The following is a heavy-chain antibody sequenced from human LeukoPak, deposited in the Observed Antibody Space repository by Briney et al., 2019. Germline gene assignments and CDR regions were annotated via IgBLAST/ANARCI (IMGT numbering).Heavy chain of an antibody. Sequence: PGGSLRLSCAASGFTFSSYWMSWVRQAPGKGLEWVANIKQDGSEKYYVDSVKGRFTISRDNAKNSLYLQMNSPRAEDTAVYYCAKDRQSSSWYPEYFQHWGQGTLVTVSS. CDR1: GFTFSSYW. V-gene: IGHV3-7*03. D-gene: IGHD6-13*01. CDR2: IKQDGSEK. J-gene: IGHJ1*01. CDR3: AKDRQSSSWYPEYFQH.